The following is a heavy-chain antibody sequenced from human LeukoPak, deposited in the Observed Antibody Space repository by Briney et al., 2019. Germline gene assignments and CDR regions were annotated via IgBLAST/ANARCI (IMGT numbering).Heavy chain of an antibody. D-gene: IGHD1-26*01. J-gene: IGHJ4*02. CDR1: GFTFSSYS. V-gene: IGHV3-48*02. CDR3: AREAPGAHNHFDY. Sequence: GGSLRLSCAASGFTFSSYSTNWVRQAPGKGLEWLSYISSSSSTIYYADSVKGRFTISRDDAKNSLYLQMNSLGDEDTAVYYCAREAPGAHNHFDYWGQGTLVTVSS. CDR2: ISSSSSTI.